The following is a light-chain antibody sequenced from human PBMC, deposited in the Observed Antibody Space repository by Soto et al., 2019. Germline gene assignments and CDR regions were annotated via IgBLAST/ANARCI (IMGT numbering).Light chain of an antibody. V-gene: IGKV3-15*01. Sequence: EIVLTQSPGTLCLSPGERATLSCRASQSVSIHLAWYQQKPGQAPRLLIYDTSTRATGIPARFSGSGSGTEFTLTISSLQSEDFAVYYCQQYSNWPPITFGQGTRLEIK. CDR2: DTS. CDR1: QSVSIH. J-gene: IGKJ5*01. CDR3: QQYSNWPPIT.